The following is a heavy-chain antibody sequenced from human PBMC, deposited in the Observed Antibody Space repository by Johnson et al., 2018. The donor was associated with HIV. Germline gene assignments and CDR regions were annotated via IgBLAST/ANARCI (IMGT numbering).Heavy chain of an antibody. J-gene: IGHJ3*02. CDR3: AKDPHYDSTEGSAFDI. D-gene: IGHD3-22*01. CDR2: IRSKAYGGTT. V-gene: IGHV3-49*04. CDR1: GFTFGDYA. Sequence: VQLMESGGGLVQPGRSLRLSCTASGFTFGDYAMSWVRQAPGKGLEWVSFIRSKAYGGTTEYAASVKGRFTISRDNSKNTLYLQMNSLRAEDTAVYYCAKDPHYDSTEGSAFDIRGQGTMVTVSS.